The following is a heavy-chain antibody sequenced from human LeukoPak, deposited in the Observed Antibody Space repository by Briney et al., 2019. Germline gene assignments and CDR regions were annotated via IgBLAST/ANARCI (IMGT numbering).Heavy chain of an antibody. J-gene: IGHJ3*02. CDR2: SKNDGSST. D-gene: IGHD3-16*01. CDR1: GFTSSGDW. V-gene: IGHV3-74*01. Sequence: GGTLRLSCAVSGFTSSGDWMHWVRQAPGKGRVWVSRSKNDGSSTIYAGSVKGGFTISRDNAKNTLYLQMNSLTAEDTAVYYCARELPRIGGQTDASDIWGQGTMVTVS. CDR3: ARELPRIGGQTDASDI.